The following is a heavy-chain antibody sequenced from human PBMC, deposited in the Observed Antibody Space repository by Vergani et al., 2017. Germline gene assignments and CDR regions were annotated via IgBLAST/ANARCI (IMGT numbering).Heavy chain of an antibody. D-gene: IGHD4-23*01. CDR2: IYHSGSA. CDR3: ARDFAVVKGNWFDP. CDR1: GGSISSAGYF. V-gene: IGHV4-31*03. Sequence: QVQLQESGPGLVKPSQTLSLTCTVSGGSISSAGYFWSWIRQHPGKGLELIGYIYHSGSAYYNPSLESRVTMSVDTSKNQFSLNLNSVTASDTAVYYCARDFAVVKGNWFDPWGQGTLVTVSS. J-gene: IGHJ5*02.